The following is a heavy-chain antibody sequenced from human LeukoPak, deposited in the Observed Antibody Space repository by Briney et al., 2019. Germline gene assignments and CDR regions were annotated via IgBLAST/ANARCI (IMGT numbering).Heavy chain of an antibody. D-gene: IGHD1-26*01. CDR3: ARDSVGATTDFDY. V-gene: IGHV3-66*01. J-gene: IGHJ4*02. Sequence: GGSLRLSCAGSGFTVSNNYMAWVRQAPGKGLEWVSVIYDGGFTEYTDSVKGRFTISRDNSKNTLDLQMNSLRAEDTAVYYCARDSVGATTDFDYWGQGTLVTVSS. CDR2: IYDGGFT. CDR1: GFTVSNNY.